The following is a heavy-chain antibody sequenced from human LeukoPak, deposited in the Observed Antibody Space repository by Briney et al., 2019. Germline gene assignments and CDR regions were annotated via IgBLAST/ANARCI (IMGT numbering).Heavy chain of an antibody. CDR2: IKEDGSER. V-gene: IGHV3-7*01. Sequence: GGSLRLSCEGSAFIFSGHWMNWVRQTPGKGLEWVASIKEDGSERQYVDSVKGRFSISRDNSKNTLYLQMSSLRADDTAVYYCVKDRSIAAPNNDFFDPWGQGALVTVSS. D-gene: IGHD6-6*01. J-gene: IGHJ5*02. CDR1: AFIFSGHW. CDR3: VKDRSIAAPNNDFFDP.